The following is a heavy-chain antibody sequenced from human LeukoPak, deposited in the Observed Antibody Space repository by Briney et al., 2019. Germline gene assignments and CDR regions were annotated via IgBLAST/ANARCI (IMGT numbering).Heavy chain of an antibody. D-gene: IGHD3-10*01. V-gene: IGHV3-7*01. CDR3: ARERGSGSYHPFDP. CDR1: GFTFSSYW. J-gene: IGHJ5*02. Sequence: GGSLRLSCAASGFTFSSYWMSWVRQAPGKGVEWVANIKQDGTEKNYVDSVKGRFTISRDNAKNTLYLQMDSLRVEDTGVYYCARERGSGSYHPFDPWGQGTLATVSS. CDR2: IKQDGTEK.